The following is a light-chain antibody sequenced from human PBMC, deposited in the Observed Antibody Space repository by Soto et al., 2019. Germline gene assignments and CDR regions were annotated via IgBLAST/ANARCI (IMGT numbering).Light chain of an antibody. CDR3: HQYKSYTPYT. V-gene: IGKV1-5*01. J-gene: IGKJ2*01. Sequence: DTQMTQSPSTLSAFVGDRVTITCRASQNIDDYLAWYQQRPGKAPNLLIYDASSLASGVPSRFSGGGSGTEFTLTISNLQPDDFGTYYCHQYKSYTPYTIGQGTKVDIK. CDR1: QNIDDY. CDR2: DAS.